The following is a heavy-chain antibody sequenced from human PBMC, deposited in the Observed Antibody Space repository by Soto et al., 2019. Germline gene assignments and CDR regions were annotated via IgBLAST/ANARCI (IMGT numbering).Heavy chain of an antibody. D-gene: IGHD5-18*01. CDR1: GFTFSSSA. J-gene: IGHJ4*02. CDR2: ISYDGSNK. Sequence: QVQLVASGGGVVQPGRSLRLSCAASGFTFSSSAMHWVRQAPGKGLEWVAVISYDGSNKYYADSVKGRFTISRDNSKNPLYLQRNCLRAEDTAVYYCAREGYSYDDFDYWGQGTVVTVCS. CDR3: AREGYSYDDFDY. V-gene: IGHV3-30-3*01.